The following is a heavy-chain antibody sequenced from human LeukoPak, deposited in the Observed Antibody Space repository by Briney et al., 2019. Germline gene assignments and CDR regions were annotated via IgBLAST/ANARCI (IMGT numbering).Heavy chain of an antibody. D-gene: IGHD3-10*01. J-gene: IGHJ4*02. CDR2: IRSKANSYAT. Sequence: GGSLRLSCAASGFTFSGSAMHWARQASGKGLEWVGRIRSKANSYATAYAASVKGRFTISRDDSKSTAYLQMNSLKTEDTAVYSCAKAGGSGNQPFDYWGQGTLVTVSS. V-gene: IGHV3-73*01. CDR3: AKAGGSGNQPFDY. CDR1: GFTFSGSA.